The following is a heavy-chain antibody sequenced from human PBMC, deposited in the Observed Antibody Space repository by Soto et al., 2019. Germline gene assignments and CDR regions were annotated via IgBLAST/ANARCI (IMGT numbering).Heavy chain of an antibody. V-gene: IGHV1-18*01. Sequence: ASVKVSCKASGYTFTSYGISWVRQAPGQGLEWMGWISAYNGNTNYAQKLQGRVTMTTDTSTSTAYMELRSLRSDDTAVYYCARESDIVLVPAAMGYYGMDVWGQGTTVTV. CDR3: ARESDIVLVPAAMGYYGMDV. CDR2: ISAYNGNT. CDR1: GYTFTSYG. D-gene: IGHD2-2*01. J-gene: IGHJ6*02.